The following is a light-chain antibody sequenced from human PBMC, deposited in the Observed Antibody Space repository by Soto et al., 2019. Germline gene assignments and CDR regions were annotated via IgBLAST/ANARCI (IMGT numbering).Light chain of an antibody. CDR1: QSVGSTY. CDR3: QQYGSRPWT. Sequence: EIVLTHSPGTLSLSPGERATLSFRSSQSVGSTYLAWYQQRPGQAPRLLLYGASSRATGIPDRFDGSGSGTDFTLTISRLEPEDFAVYYCQQYGSRPWTFGQGNKVDIK. J-gene: IGKJ1*01. V-gene: IGKV3-20*01. CDR2: GAS.